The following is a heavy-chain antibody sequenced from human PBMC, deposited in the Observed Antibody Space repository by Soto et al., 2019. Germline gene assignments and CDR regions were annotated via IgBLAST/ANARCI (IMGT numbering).Heavy chain of an antibody. CDR3: ARGRYGDY. D-gene: IGHD1-1*01. CDR2: ISAHNGNT. CDR1: GYGFTTYG. Sequence: QVHLVQSGAEVKKPGASVKVSCKGSGYGFTTYGITWVRQAPGQGLEWMAWISAHNGNTNYAQKLQGRVTVTIDTSTSTAFMELRSRRSDDTAVNYCARGRYGDYWGQGALVTVSS. V-gene: IGHV1-18*01. J-gene: IGHJ4*02.